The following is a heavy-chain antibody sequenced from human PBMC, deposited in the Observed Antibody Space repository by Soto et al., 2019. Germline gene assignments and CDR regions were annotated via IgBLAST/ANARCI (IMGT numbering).Heavy chain of an antibody. Sequence: GGSLRLSCAASGFTFSDYYMSWIRQAPGKGLEWVSYISSSGSTIYYADSVKGRFTISRDNAKNSLYLQMNSLRAEDTAVYYCARAPTTVTRDYYYYYYMDVWGKGTTVTVSS. D-gene: IGHD4-17*01. CDR3: ARAPTTVTRDYYYYYYMDV. V-gene: IGHV3-11*01. J-gene: IGHJ6*03. CDR2: ISSSGSTI. CDR1: GFTFSDYY.